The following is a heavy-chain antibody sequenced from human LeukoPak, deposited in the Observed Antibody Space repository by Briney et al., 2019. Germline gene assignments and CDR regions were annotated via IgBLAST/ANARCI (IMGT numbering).Heavy chain of an antibody. D-gene: IGHD1-26*01. CDR3: AKVGGGSIGFFGGKRGVEDY. Sequence: PGGTLRLSCAASGFTFRSYGMSWVRQAPGKGLEWVSGISGSGGSTSYADSVKVRFTISRDNSKNTLYLQMNSLRAEDTAVYYCAKVGGGSIGFFGGKRGVEDYWGQGTLVTVSS. V-gene: IGHV3-23*01. CDR1: GFTFRSYG. CDR2: ISGSGGST. J-gene: IGHJ4*02.